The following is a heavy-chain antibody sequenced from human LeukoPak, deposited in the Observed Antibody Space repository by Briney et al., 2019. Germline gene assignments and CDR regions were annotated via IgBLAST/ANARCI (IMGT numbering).Heavy chain of an antibody. J-gene: IGHJ4*02. CDR2: ISAYNGNT. D-gene: IGHD2-15*01. V-gene: IGHV1-18*01. CDR3: ARGDIIVVLPATLNFDY. Sequence: GASVKVSCKTSGYTFTIYGVTWVRQAPGQGLEWMAWISAYNGNTNYAQKLQGRVTMTTDTSTSTAYMELRSLRSDDTAVYYCARGDIIVVLPATLNFDYWGQGALVTVSS. CDR1: GYTFTIYG.